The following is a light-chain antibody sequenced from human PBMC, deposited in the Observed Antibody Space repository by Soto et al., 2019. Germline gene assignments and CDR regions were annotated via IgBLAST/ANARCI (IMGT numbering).Light chain of an antibody. Sequence: EIVLPQSPGPLSLSPGERSTLSCRASQSVSNNYLAWYQQKPGQAPRLLIYGASNRATGIPDRFSGSGSGTDFTLTSSRLEPEDFAVYYCQQYGSSGTFGQGTKVDIK. CDR1: QSVSNNY. V-gene: IGKV3-20*01. CDR2: GAS. J-gene: IGKJ1*01. CDR3: QQYGSSGT.